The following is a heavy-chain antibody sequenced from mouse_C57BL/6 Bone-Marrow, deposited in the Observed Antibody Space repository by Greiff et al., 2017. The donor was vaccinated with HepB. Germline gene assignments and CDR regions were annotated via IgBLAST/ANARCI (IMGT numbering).Heavy chain of an antibody. V-gene: IGHV14-2*01. D-gene: IGHD3-2*02. CDR1: GFNIKDYY. CDR3: ARGDSSGYGAMDY. CDR2: IDPEDGET. Sequence: EVKLVESGAELVKPGASVKLSCTASGFNIKDYYMHWVKQRTEQGLEWIGRIDPEDGETKYAPKFQGKATITADTSSNTAYLQLSSLTSEDTAVYYCARGDSSGYGAMDYWGQGTSVTVSS. J-gene: IGHJ4*01.